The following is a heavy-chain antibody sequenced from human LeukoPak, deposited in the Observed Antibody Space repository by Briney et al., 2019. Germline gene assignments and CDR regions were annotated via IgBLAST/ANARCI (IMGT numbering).Heavy chain of an antibody. CDR3: ASGPYPAAGTDHQFDY. V-gene: IGHV4-59*01. CDR2: IFYSGSH. Sequence: PSETLSLTCTVSGASLSSYYWSWIRQPPGKGLEWIGYIFYSGSHLYNPSLQSRVTISVDTSKNHFSLKLTSVTAADTAVYYCASGPYPAAGTDHQFDYWGQGTLVTVSS. CDR1: GASLSSYY. D-gene: IGHD6-13*01. J-gene: IGHJ4*02.